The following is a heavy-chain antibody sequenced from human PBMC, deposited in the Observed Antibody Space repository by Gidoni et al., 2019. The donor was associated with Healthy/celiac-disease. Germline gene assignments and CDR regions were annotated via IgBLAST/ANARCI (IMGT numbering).Heavy chain of an antibody. Sequence: QVALVESGGGVVQPGRSLRLSCAASAFTFSSYGMHWVRQAPGKGLEWGAVIWYDGSNKHYAYAVKGRFTISRDNSKNTLYLQMNSLRAEDTAVYYCAREPTYGDYGPLDYWGQGTLVTVSS. D-gene: IGHD4-17*01. CDR3: AREPTYGDYGPLDY. J-gene: IGHJ4*02. CDR2: IWYDGSNK. CDR1: AFTFSSYG. V-gene: IGHV3-33*01.